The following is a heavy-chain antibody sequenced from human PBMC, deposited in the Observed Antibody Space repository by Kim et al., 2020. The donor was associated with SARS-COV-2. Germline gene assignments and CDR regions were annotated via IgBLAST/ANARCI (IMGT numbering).Heavy chain of an antibody. J-gene: IGHJ4*02. V-gene: IGHV3-11*06. CDR3: ARASGYSGYDSDFFFDY. D-gene: IGHD5-12*01. Sequence: VKGRFTISRDHAKNSLYLQMNRLRAEDTAVYYCARASGYSGYDSDFFFDYWGQGTLVTVSS.